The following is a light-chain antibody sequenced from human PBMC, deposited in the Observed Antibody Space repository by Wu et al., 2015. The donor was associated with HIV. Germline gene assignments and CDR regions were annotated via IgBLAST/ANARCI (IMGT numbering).Light chain of an antibody. CDR3: QQYDTFPLT. J-gene: IGKJ4*01. V-gene: IGKV1-8*01. Sequence: AIQITQSPSSPSASTGDTVNITCQTSQNIRSSLAWYRQKSGKVPELLIYAASSLHRGVPSRFSGSGSGTTFTLTINCLHSEDLATFYCQQYDTFPLTFGGGPRWTSN. CDR2: AAS. CDR1: QNIRSS.